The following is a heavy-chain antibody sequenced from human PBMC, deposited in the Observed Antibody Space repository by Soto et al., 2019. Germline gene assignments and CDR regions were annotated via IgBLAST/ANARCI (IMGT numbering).Heavy chain of an antibody. J-gene: IGHJ6*02. Sequence: ASGKVSCKASGYTFTRSGISWVRQAPGQGLEWMGWISTYNGDTNYAQTFQGRVTMTTDTSTSTVYMELRSLRSDDTAVYYCAREGGSPYYYYGMDVWGQGTPVTVSS. CDR3: AREGGSPYYYYGMDV. CDR2: ISTYNGDT. V-gene: IGHV1-18*01. CDR1: GYTFTRSG.